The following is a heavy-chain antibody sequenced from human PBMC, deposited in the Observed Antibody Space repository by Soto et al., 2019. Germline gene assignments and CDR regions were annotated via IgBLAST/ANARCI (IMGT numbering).Heavy chain of an antibody. CDR3: ARAAGDIVVVPAAMSQVRGYGMDV. D-gene: IGHD2-2*01. CDR2: ISSSSSTI. Sequence: GGSLRLSCAASGFTFSSYSMNWVRQAPGKGLEWVSYISSSSSTIYYADSVKGRFTISRDNAKNSLYLQMNSLRDEDTAVYYCARAAGDIVVVPAAMSQVRGYGMDVWGQGTTVTVSS. V-gene: IGHV3-48*02. J-gene: IGHJ6*02. CDR1: GFTFSSYS.